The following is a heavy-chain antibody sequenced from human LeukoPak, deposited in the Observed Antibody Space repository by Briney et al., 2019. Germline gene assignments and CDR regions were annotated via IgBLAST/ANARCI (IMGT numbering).Heavy chain of an antibody. D-gene: IGHD3-3*01. CDR3: APLDFWVPST. CDR2: FDPKYGET. Sequence: ASVKVSCKDSGYTLNELSIHWVRQAAGKGLEWMRGFDPKYGETVYAQKFQGRVTMAEDTSTDTAYMELSSLRSEDTAVYYCAPLDFWVPSTWGQGTLVTVSS. CDR1: GYTLNELS. V-gene: IGHV1-24*01. J-gene: IGHJ5*02.